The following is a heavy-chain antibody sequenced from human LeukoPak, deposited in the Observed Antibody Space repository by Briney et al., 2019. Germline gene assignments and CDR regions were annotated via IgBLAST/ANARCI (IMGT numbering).Heavy chain of an antibody. CDR1: GFTLSSYS. V-gene: IGHV3-30*03. J-gene: IGHJ4*02. CDR2: ISYDGSNK. Sequence: GGSLRLSCAASGFTLSSYSMNWVRQAPGKGLEWVAVISYDGSNKYYADSVKGRFTISRDNSKNTLYLQMNSLRAEDTAVYYCARDPGSSSWYTSSGLFDYWGQGTLVTVSS. CDR3: ARDPGSSSWYTSSGLFDY. D-gene: IGHD6-13*01.